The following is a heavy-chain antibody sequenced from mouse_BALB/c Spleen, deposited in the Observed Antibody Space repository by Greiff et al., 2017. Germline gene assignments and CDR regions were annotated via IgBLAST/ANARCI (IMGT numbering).Heavy chain of an antibody. J-gene: IGHJ2*01. CDR2: ISSGSSTI. V-gene: IGHV5-17*02. D-gene: IGHD2-3*01. Sequence: DVQLVESGGGLVQPGGSRKLSCAASGFTFSSFGMHWVRQAPEKGLEWVAYISSGSSTIYYADTVKGRFTISRDNPKNTLFLQMTSLRSEDTAMYYCARERGWLLPLDYWGQGTTLTVSS. CDR3: ARERGWLLPLDY. CDR1: GFTFSSFG.